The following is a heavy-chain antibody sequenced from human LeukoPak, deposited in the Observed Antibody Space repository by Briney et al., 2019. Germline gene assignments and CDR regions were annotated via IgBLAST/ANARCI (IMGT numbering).Heavy chain of an antibody. J-gene: IGHJ4*02. CDR1: GYTFTDYY. Sequence: ASVKVSCKVSGYTFTDYYMHWVQQAPGKGLEWMGLVDPEDGETIYAEKFQGRVTIIADTSTDTAYMELSSLRSEDTAVYYCATDRRDGYTDPFDYWGQGTLVTVSS. CDR2: VDPEDGET. D-gene: IGHD5-24*01. V-gene: IGHV1-69-2*01. CDR3: ATDRRDGYTDPFDY.